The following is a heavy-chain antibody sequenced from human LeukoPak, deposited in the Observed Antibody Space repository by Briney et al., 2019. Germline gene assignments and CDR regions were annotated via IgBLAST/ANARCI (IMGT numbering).Heavy chain of an antibody. CDR3: TRDQTPYY. CDR1: GFTFGDYA. CDR2: IRSNLYGGTP. V-gene: IGHV3-49*04. Sequence: GGSLRLSCTASGFTFGDYAMTWVRQAPGKGLEWVGFIRSNLYGGTPEYAASVKGRFTISRDDSNSIAYLEMDSLKTDDTAVYYCTRDQTPYYWGQGTLVTVSS. J-gene: IGHJ4*02.